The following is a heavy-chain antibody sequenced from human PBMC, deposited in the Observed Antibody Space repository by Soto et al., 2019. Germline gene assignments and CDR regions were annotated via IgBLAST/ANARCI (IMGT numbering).Heavy chain of an antibody. J-gene: IGHJ4*02. CDR1: GFTFSSYG. CDR2: ISYDGSNK. Sequence: QVQLVESGGGVVQPGRSLRLSCAASGFTFSSYGMHWVRQAPGKGLEWVAVISYDGSNKYYADSVKGRFTISRDNSKNTLYLQMNSRRAEDTAVYYCAKGYSRGIDYWGQGTLVTVSS. D-gene: IGHD6-13*01. CDR3: AKGYSRGIDY. V-gene: IGHV3-30*18.